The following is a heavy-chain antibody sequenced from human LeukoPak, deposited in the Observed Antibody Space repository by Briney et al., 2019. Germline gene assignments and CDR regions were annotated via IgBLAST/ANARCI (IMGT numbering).Heavy chain of an antibody. CDR3: ARGWYDYVWPPPSFDY. V-gene: IGHV3-7*01. Sequence: PGGSLRLSCAASGFTFSSYWMSWVRQAPGKGLEWVANIKQDGSEKHYVDSVKGRFTISRDNAKNSLYLQMNSLRVEDTAVYHCARGWYDYVWPPPSFDYWGQGTLVTVSS. D-gene: IGHD3-16*01. CDR1: GFTFSSYW. CDR2: IKQDGSEK. J-gene: IGHJ4*02.